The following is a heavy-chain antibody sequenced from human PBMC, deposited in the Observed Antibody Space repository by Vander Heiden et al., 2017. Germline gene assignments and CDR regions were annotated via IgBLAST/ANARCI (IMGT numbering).Heavy chain of an antibody. Sequence: QVQLQQWGPGLLKPSDTLSLTCAVYGWSFRGYSWSWLLQPPGKGLEWVGEINHSGSTNYNPFLKSRVTISVDTSKNQFSLKLSSVTAADRAVYYCCWGGYWGQGTLVTVSS. V-gene: IGHV4-34*01. CDR3: CWGGY. CDR1: GWSFRGYS. J-gene: IGHJ4*02. CDR2: INHSGST. D-gene: IGHD7-27*01.